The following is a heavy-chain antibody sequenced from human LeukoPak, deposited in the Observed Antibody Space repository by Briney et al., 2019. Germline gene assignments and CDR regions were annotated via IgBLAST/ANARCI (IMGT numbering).Heavy chain of an antibody. J-gene: IGHJ4*02. Sequence: GGSLRLSCTASGFTFTNSWMSWVRLAPGKGLEWVATIRSDASYRHYADSVRGRFTISRDNAKSSLYLELNTLRVDDTAVYYCADLGYSDCGQGTLVTVPS. CDR2: IRSDASYR. CDR1: GFTFTNSW. CDR3: ADLGYSD. V-gene: IGHV3-7*01. D-gene: IGHD5-18*01.